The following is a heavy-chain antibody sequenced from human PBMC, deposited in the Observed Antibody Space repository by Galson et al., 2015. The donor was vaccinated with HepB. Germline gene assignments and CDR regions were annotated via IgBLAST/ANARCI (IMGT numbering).Heavy chain of an antibody. CDR2: IDPSDSYT. J-gene: IGHJ6*02. D-gene: IGHD3-22*01. V-gene: IGHV5-10-1*01. CDR3: AITYYYDSSGYLGSYYYYYYGMDV. CDR1: GYSFTSYW. Sequence: QSGAEVKKPGESLRISCKGSGYSFTSYWISWVRQMPGKGLEWMGRIDPSDSYTNYSPSFQGHVTISADKSISTAYLQWSSLKASDTAMYYCAITYYYDSSGYLGSYYYYYYGMDVWGQGTTVTVSS.